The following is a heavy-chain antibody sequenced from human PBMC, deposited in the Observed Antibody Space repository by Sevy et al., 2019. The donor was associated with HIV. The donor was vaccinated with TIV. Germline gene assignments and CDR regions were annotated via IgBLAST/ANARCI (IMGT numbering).Heavy chain of an antibody. J-gene: IGHJ3*02. CDR3: AKGDGDYFTSAFDI. CDR1: GFTFSSYA. V-gene: IGHV3-23*01. D-gene: IGHD4-17*01. Sequence: RGSLRLSCAASGFTFSSYAMSWVRQAPGKGLEWVSGITGSGGSTYYADSVKGRFTISRDSSKNTLYLEMNSLRAEDTAVDYCAKGDGDYFTSAFDIWGQGTMVTVSS. CDR2: ITGSGGST.